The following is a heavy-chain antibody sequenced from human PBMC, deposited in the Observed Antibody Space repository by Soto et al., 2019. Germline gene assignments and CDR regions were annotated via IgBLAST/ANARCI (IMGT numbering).Heavy chain of an antibody. CDR2: IYPSGSDT. J-gene: IGHJ6*03. V-gene: IGHV5-51*03. D-gene: IGHD3-22*01. CDR1: GYTFSTYW. Sequence: EVQLVQSGAEVKKAGESLKISCQGFGYTFSTYWIGWVRQTPGKGLEWMGIIYPSGSDTRYSPSFQGQVTISADKSSSTAYLQWSSLKASDTAIYYCARSSSGFYYYMDVWGKGTTVTVSS. CDR3: ARSSSGFYYYMDV.